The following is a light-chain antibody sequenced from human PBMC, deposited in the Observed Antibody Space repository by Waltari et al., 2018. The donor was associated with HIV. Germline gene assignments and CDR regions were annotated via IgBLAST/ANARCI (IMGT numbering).Light chain of an antibody. V-gene: IGLV1-44*01. Sequence: QSVLTQPPSASGTLGQGVTISCFGSTSNIGTNTVNWYQHLPGAAPKLIICRNHQRPSGVPDRFSGSHSGTSAFLTITGLLSGDEATYYCAAWDASLHVVFGGGTQLTVL. CDR2: RNH. J-gene: IGLJ2*01. CDR1: TSNIGTNT. CDR3: AAWDASLHVV.